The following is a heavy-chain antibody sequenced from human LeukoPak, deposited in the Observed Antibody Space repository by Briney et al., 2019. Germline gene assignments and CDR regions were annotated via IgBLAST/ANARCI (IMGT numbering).Heavy chain of an antibody. CDR3: ARGVAGTRYYYYYMDV. D-gene: IGHD6-19*01. V-gene: IGHV4-38-2*02. CDR1: GYSISSGYY. J-gene: IGHJ6*03. Sequence: SETLSLTCTVSGYSISSGYYWGWIRQPPGKGLEWIGSIYHSGRTFYNPSLKSRVTISVDTSKNQFSLKLSSVTAADTAVYYCARGVAGTRYYYYYMDVWGKGTTVTISS. CDR2: IYHSGRT.